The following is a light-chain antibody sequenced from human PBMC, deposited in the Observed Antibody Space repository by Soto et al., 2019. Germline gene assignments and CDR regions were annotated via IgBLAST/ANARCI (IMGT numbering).Light chain of an antibody. Sequence: EIVLTQSPGTLSLSPGERATLSCRASQSVSSSYLAWYQQKPGRDPRLLIYGASSRATGIPDRFSGSGSGTDFTLTISRLEPEDFAVYYCQQYGSSPLFTFVPGTKVDIK. V-gene: IGKV3-20*01. CDR1: QSVSSSY. J-gene: IGKJ3*01. CDR3: QQYGSSPLFT. CDR2: GAS.